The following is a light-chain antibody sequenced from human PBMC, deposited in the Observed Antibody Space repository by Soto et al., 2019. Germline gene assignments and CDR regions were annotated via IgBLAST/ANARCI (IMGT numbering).Light chain of an antibody. J-gene: IGLJ1*01. Sequence: CVLTKPASGSRSPGRSITISSTGTSSDVGGYNYVSWYQQHPGKAPKFMIYDVSNRPSGVSNRFSGSKSGNTASLTISGLQAEDEADYYCCSYTTSNTRQIVFGTGTKVTVL. CDR3: CSYTTSNTRQIV. CDR1: SSDVGGYNY. V-gene: IGLV2-14*01. CDR2: DVS.